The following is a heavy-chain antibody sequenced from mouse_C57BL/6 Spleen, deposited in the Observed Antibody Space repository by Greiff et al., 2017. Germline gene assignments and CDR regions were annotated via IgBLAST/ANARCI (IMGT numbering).Heavy chain of an antibody. CDR1: GYTFTSYW. J-gene: IGHJ1*03. V-gene: IGHV1-55*01. Sequence: QVQLQQPGAELVKPRASVKMSCKASGYTFTSYWITWVKQRPGQGLEWIGDIYPGSGSTNYNEKFKSKATLTVDTSSSTAYMQLSSLTSEDSAVYYWARWGTTVGETLYWYFDVWGTGTTVTVSS. CDR3: ARWGTTVGETLYWYFDV. D-gene: IGHD1-1*01. CDR2: IYPGSGST.